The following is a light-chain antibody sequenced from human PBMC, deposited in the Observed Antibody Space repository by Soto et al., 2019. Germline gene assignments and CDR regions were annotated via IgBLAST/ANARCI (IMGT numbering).Light chain of an antibody. Sequence: IVLTQSPGTLSLSPGERATFSCRASQSVTSTYLAWYQVRPGQAPRLLIYGASSRATGIPDRFSASGSGTDLTRTISRLEPEDFAVYYCQQYGSSSFTFGQGTKLEI. CDR3: QQYGSSSFT. CDR1: QSVTSTY. V-gene: IGKV3-20*01. CDR2: GAS. J-gene: IGKJ2*01.